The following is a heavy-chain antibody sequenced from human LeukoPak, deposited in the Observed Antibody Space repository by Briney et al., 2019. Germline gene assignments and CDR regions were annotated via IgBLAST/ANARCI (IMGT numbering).Heavy chain of an antibody. CDR3: ARACSGGSCYFDY. J-gene: IGHJ4*02. Sequence: VASVKVSCKASGGTFSSYAISWVRQAPGQGLEWMGRIIPILGIANYAQKFQGRVTITADKSTSTAYMGLSSLRSEDTAVYYCARACSGGSCYFDYWGQGTLVTVSS. D-gene: IGHD2-15*01. V-gene: IGHV1-69*04. CDR1: GGTFSSYA. CDR2: IIPILGIA.